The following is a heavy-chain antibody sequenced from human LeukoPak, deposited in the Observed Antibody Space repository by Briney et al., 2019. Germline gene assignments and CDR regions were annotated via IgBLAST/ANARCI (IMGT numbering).Heavy chain of an antibody. CDR2: INPSGGST. V-gene: IGHV1-46*01. J-gene: IGHJ5*02. CDR1: GYTFTSYY. Sequence: ASVKVSCKASGYTFTSYYMHWVRQAPGQGLEWMGIINPSGGSTSYAQKFQGRVTMTRDTSTSTVYMELSSLRSEDTAVYYCARDGQDIVVVPAAHGDWFDPWGQGTLATVSS. CDR3: ARDGQDIVVVPAAHGDWFDP. D-gene: IGHD2-2*01.